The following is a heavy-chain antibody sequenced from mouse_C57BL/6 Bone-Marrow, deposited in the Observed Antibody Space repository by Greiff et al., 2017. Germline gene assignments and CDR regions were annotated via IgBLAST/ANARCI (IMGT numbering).Heavy chain of an antibody. V-gene: IGHV5-17*01. D-gene: IGHD2-5*01. Sequence: EVQLQQSGGGLVKPGGSLKLSCAASGFTFSDYGMHWVRQAPEKGLEWVAYISSGSSTIYYADTVKGRFTISRDNAKNTLFLQMTSLRSEATAMYYCARAYYSNYEREMDYWGQGTSVTVSS. J-gene: IGHJ4*01. CDR2: ISSGSSTI. CDR1: GFTFSDYG. CDR3: ARAYYSNYEREMDY.